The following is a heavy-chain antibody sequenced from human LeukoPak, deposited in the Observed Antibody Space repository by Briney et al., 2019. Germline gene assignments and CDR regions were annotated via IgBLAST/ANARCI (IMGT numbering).Heavy chain of an antibody. V-gene: IGHV3-21*01. CDR1: GFTFSTCS. CDR3: ATDGQSSGWYGFDY. Sequence: TGGSLRLSCAASGFTFSTCSMNWVRQAPGKGLEWVASITSPVGHIYYADSLKGRITISRDNAKSSLYLQMNSLRAEDTAVYYCATDGQSSGWYGFDYWGQGTLVTVSS. CDR2: ITSPVGHI. J-gene: IGHJ4*02. D-gene: IGHD6-19*01.